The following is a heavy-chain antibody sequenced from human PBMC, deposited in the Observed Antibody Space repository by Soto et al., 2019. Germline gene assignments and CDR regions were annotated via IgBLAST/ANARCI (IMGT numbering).Heavy chain of an antibody. J-gene: IGHJ3*02. V-gene: IGHV1-18*01. CDR3: ARGPITMIVVADAFDI. Sequence: QVQLVQSGAEVKKPGASVKVSCRTSGYTFTTYGISWVRQAPGQGLEWMGWINPHNGDTNYAQNLQGRVTMTTDTSTSTAYMELRSLRSDDTAVYYCARGPITMIVVADAFDIWGQGTMVTVSS. D-gene: IGHD3-22*01. CDR1: GYTFTTYG. CDR2: INPHNGDT.